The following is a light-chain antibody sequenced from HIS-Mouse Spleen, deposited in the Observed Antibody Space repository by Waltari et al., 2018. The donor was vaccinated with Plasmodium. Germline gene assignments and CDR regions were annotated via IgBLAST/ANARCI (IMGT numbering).Light chain of an antibody. J-gene: IGLJ3*02. CDR1: ALPKKY. CDR2: EDS. Sequence: SYELTPPPPVSVSSGQTARITCSGDALPKKYAYWYQQKSGQAPVLVIYEDSKRPSGIPERFSGSSSGKMATLTISGAQVEDEADYYCYSTDSSGNHRVFGGGTKLTVL. CDR3: YSTDSSGNHRV. V-gene: IGLV3-10*01.